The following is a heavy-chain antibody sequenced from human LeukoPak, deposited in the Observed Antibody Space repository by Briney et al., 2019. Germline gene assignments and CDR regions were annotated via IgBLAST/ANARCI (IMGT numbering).Heavy chain of an antibody. V-gene: IGHV4-61*08. J-gene: IGHJ1*01. D-gene: IGHD6-6*01. CDR3: ARGGAARLHFQN. CDR2: IYHSGST. CDR1: GGSISSGGYS. Sequence: PSETLSLTCTVSGGSISSGGYSWSWIRQPPGTGLEWIGYIYHSGSTNYNPSLQSRVTISVDTSKNQFSLNLNSVTAADTAVYYCARGGAARLHFQNWGQGTLVTVSS.